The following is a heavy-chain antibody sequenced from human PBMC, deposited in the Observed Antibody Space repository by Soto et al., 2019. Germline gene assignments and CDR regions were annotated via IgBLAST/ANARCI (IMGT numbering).Heavy chain of an antibody. V-gene: IGHV1-69*01. Sequence: QVQLVQSGAEVKKPGSSVKVSCKASGGTFSSYAISWVRQAPGQGLEWMGGIIPIFGTANYAQKFQGRVTITADESTSTAYMELSSLRSEDTAVYYCASPADSIGGTHWYFDLWGRGTLVTVSS. J-gene: IGHJ2*01. CDR1: GGTFSSYA. CDR2: IIPIFGTA. D-gene: IGHD2-15*01. CDR3: ASPADSIGGTHWYFDL.